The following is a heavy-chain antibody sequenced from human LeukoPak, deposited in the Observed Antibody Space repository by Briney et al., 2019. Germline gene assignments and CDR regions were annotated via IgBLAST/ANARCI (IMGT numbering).Heavy chain of an antibody. CDR2: IYYSGST. D-gene: IGHD2-21*01. V-gene: IGHV4-30-4*01. CDR1: GGSISSGDYY. Sequence: SETLSLTCTVSGGSISSGDYYWSWIRQPPGKGLKCIGYIYYSGSTYYNPSLKNRLTISVDTSKNQFSLKLTSVTAADTAVYYCASFYQAYYFDYWGQGTLVTVSS. CDR3: ASFYQAYYFDY. J-gene: IGHJ4*02.